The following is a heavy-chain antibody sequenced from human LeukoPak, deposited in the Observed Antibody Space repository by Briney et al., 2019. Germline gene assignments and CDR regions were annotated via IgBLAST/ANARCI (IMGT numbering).Heavy chain of an antibody. CDR2: ISGSGGST. Sequence: GGSLRLSCAASGFTFSNYAMSWVRQAPGKGLEWVSAISGSGGSTYYADSVKGRFTISRDNSKNTLYLQMNSLRAEDTAVYYCAKSGYYGSGSYYFDYWGQGTLVTVSS. CDR3: AKSGYYGSGSYYFDY. CDR1: GFTFSNYA. J-gene: IGHJ4*02. V-gene: IGHV3-23*01. D-gene: IGHD3-10*01.